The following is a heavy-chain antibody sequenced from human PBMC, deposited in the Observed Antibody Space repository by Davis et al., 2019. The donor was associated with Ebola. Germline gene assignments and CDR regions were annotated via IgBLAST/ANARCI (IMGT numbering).Heavy chain of an antibody. CDR3: AKDGGYSGSYYPGY. CDR1: GFTFSSYG. CDR2: ISYDGSNK. V-gene: IGHV3-30*18. D-gene: IGHD1-26*01. J-gene: IGHJ4*02. Sequence: PGGSLRLSCAASGFTFSSYGMHWVRQAPGKGLEWVAVISYDGSNKYYADSVKGRFTISRDNSKNTLYLQMNSLRAEDTAVYYCAKDGGYSGSYYPGYWGQGTLVTVSS.